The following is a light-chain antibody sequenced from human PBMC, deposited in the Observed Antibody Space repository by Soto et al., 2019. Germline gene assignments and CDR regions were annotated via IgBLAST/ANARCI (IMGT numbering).Light chain of an antibody. Sequence: EIVMTQSPAALSVSPGERATLSCRASQSVSSNLARYQQKPGQAPRLLIYGASTRATGISARFSGSGSGTEFTLTISSLQSEDFAVYYCQQYNNWPPYTFGQGTKLEIK. V-gene: IGKV3-15*01. CDR2: GAS. CDR3: QQYNNWPPYT. J-gene: IGKJ2*01. CDR1: QSVSSN.